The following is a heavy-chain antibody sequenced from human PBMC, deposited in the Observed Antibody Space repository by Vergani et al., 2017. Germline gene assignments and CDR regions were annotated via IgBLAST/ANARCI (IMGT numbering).Heavy chain of an antibody. J-gene: IGHJ4*02. CDR2: IISSSGYI. CDR3: ARERGKPGVTAFDY. Sequence: EVQLVESGGGLVKPGGSLRLPCAASGFTFGSYSMNWARPAPGKGLGWVSSIISSSGYIYYADSVRGRFTISRDNAKNSLYLQMNSLRAEDTAVYYCARERGKPGVTAFDYWGQGTLVTVSS. CDR1: GFTFGSYS. V-gene: IGHV3-21*01. D-gene: IGHD2-21*02.